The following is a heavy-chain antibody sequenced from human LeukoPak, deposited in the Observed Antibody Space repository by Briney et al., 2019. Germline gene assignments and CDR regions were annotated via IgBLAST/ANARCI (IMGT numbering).Heavy chain of an antibody. D-gene: IGHD6-13*01. V-gene: IGHV4-30-2*01. Sequence: SETLSLTCSVSGGSLTTSLSRYFGAWIRQPAGKGLEWIGYIYHSGSTYYNPSLKSRVTISVDRSKNQFSLKLSSVTAADTAVYYCARGTSSWYRGLDYWGQGTLVTVSS. CDR3: ARGTSSWYRGLDY. CDR2: IYHSGST. CDR1: GGSLTTSLSRYF. J-gene: IGHJ4*02.